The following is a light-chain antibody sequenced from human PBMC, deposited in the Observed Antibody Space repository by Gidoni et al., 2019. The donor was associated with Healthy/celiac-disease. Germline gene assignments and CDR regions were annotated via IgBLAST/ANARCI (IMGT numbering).Light chain of an antibody. Sequence: QSALTQPASVSGSPGQSITISCTGTSSDVGSYNLVSWYQQHPGKAPKLMIYEGSTRPSGVSIRFSGSKSGNTASLTISGLQAEDEADYYCCSYAGSSTWVFGTGTKVTVL. V-gene: IGLV2-23*01. CDR3: CSYAGSSTWV. J-gene: IGLJ1*01. CDR1: SSDVGSYNL. CDR2: EGS.